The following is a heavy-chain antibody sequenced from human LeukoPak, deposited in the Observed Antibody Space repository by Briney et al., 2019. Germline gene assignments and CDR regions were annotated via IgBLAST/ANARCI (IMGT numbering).Heavy chain of an antibody. CDR1: GGSISSSSYY. CDR3: ARVIAVAYFDY. D-gene: IGHD3-16*02. Sequence: SETLSLTCTVSGGSISSSSYYWGWIRQPPGKGLEWIGTIYYRETTYYNPSLKSRVIISVDTSKTQFSLKLSSVTAADTAVYYCARVIAVAYFDYWGQGTLVTVSS. J-gene: IGHJ4*02. V-gene: IGHV4-39*01. CDR2: IYYRETT.